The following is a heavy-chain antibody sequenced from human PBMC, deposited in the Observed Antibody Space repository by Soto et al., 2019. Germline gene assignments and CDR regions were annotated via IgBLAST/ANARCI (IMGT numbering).Heavy chain of an antibody. CDR2: IIPIFGTA. V-gene: IGHV1-69*13. J-gene: IGHJ4*02. CDR1: GGTFSSYA. D-gene: IGHD5-18*01. CDR3: ARDRLGRGYSYGSTLDY. Sequence: SVKVSCKASGGTFSSYAISWVRQAPGQGLEWMGGIIPIFGTANYAQKFQGRVTITADESTSTAYMELSSLRSEDTAVYYCARDRLGRGYSYGSTLDYWGQGTRVTVSS.